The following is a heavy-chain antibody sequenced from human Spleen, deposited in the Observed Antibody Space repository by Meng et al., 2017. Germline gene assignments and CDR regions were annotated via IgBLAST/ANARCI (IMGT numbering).Heavy chain of an antibody. CDR1: GFTFSNYA. V-gene: IGHV3-21*06. CDR3: TRVSYSGSYYCDY. Sequence: EVQLLESGGDLVHPGGSLRLSCAASGFTFSNYAMTWVRQVPGKGLEWISSISSSSSYIYYADSVKGRFTISRDDAKNSLYLHMNSLRAEDTAVYYCTRVSYSGSYYCDYWGQGTLVTVSS. D-gene: IGHD1-26*01. CDR2: ISSSSSYI. J-gene: IGHJ4*02.